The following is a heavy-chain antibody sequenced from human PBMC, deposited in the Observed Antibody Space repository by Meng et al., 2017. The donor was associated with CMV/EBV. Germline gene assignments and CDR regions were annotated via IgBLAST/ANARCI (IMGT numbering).Heavy chain of an antibody. CDR3: ARDRVKYQLLSHYYYCMDV. Sequence: GESLKISCAASGFTFSSYSMNWVRQAPGKGLEWVSSISSSSSYIYYADSVKGRFTISRDNAKNSLYLQMNSLRAEDTAVYYCARDRVKYQLLSHYYYCMDVWGQGTTVTVSS. CDR2: ISSSSSYI. CDR1: GFTFSSYS. D-gene: IGHD2-2*01. J-gene: IGHJ6*02. V-gene: IGHV3-21*01.